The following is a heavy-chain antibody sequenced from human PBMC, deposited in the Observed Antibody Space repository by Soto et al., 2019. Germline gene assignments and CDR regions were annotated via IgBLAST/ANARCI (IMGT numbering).Heavy chain of an antibody. V-gene: IGHV3-15*01. CDR1: GFTFSNAW. CDR3: TTEDSTVLRYFDWLPFDY. D-gene: IGHD3-9*01. CDR2: IKSKTDGGTT. Sequence: EVQLVDSGGGLVKPGGSLRLSCAAYGFTFSNAWMSWVRQAPGKGLEWVGRIKSKTDGGTTDYAAPVKGRFTISRDDSKNTLYLQMNSLKTEDTAVYYCTTEDSTVLRYFDWLPFDYWGQGTLVTVSS. J-gene: IGHJ4*02.